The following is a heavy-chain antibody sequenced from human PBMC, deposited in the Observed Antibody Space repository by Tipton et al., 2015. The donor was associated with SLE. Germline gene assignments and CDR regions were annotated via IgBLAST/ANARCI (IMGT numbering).Heavy chain of an antibody. Sequence: SLRLSCAASGFIFGTYAMSWVRQAPGKGLGWVSVIYSGGKTYYADSAKGRFTISRDNSNNTLYLQMNTLRTEDTAVYYCAKQMGDASYRYYFDSWGQGTLVTVSS. CDR1: GFIFGTYA. CDR3: AKQMGDASYRYYFDS. J-gene: IGHJ4*02. CDR2: IYSGGKT. D-gene: IGHD1-26*01. V-gene: IGHV3-23*03.